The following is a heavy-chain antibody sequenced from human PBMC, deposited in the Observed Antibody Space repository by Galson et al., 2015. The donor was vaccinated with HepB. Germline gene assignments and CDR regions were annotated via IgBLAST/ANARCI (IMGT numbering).Heavy chain of an antibody. CDR3: ARDPPASGSWYRGGYYFDY. J-gene: IGHJ4*02. CDR1: GGSISSSSYY. D-gene: IGHD6-13*01. Sequence: SETLSLTCTVSGGSISSSSYYWGWIRQPPGKGLEWIGSIYYSGSTYYNPSLKSRVTISVDTSKNQFSLKLSSVTAADTAVYYCARDPPASGSWYRGGYYFDYWGQGTLVTVSS. V-gene: IGHV4-39*07. CDR2: IYYSGST.